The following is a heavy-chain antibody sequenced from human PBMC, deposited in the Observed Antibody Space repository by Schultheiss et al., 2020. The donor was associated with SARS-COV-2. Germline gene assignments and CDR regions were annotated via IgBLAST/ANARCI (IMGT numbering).Heavy chain of an antibody. CDR1: GGTFSSYA. CDR3: ATQRYGFLEWPGRFDP. CDR2: IIPIFGTA. D-gene: IGHD3-3*01. Sequence: SVKVSCKASGGTFSSYAISWVRQAPGQGLEWMGGIIPIFGTANYAQKFQGRVTMTEDTSTDTAYMELSSLRSEDTAVYYCATQRYGFLEWPGRFDPWGQGTLVTVSS. J-gene: IGHJ5*02. V-gene: IGHV1-69*06.